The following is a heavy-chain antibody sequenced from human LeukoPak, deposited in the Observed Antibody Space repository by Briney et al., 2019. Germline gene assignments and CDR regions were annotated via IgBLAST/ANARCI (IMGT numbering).Heavy chain of an antibody. D-gene: IGHD6-19*01. J-gene: IGHJ4*02. V-gene: IGHV4-61*02. CDR3: ARDIHTSDWTKFDY. CDR2: IYSSGRT. CDR1: GGSISSSTYY. Sequence: SQTLSLSCNVSGGSISSSTYYWSWIRQPAGKGLEWIGRIYSSGRTNYNPSLKSRVTISVDTSKNQFSLNLSSVTAADTAVYYCARDIHTSDWTKFDYWGQGTSVTVSS.